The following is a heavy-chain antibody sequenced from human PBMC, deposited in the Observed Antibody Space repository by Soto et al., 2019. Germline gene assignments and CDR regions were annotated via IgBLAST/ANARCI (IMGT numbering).Heavy chain of an antibody. CDR1: GGTISSSSYY. V-gene: IGHV4-39*01. D-gene: IGHD3-16*01. Sequence: QLQLQESDPGLVKPSETLSLTCTVSGGTISSSSYYWGWIRQPPGKGLEWIGSIYYSGSTYYNPSLKSRVTISVDTSKNQFSLKLSSVTAADTAVYYCARPGPWGMGRIDYWGQGTLVTVSS. J-gene: IGHJ4*02. CDR3: ARPGPWGMGRIDY. CDR2: IYYSGST.